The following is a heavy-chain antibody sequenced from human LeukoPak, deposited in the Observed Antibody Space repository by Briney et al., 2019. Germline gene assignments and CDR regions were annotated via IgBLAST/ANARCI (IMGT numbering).Heavy chain of an antibody. D-gene: IGHD2-2*01. Sequence: ASVKVSCKASGYTFTGYYMHWVRQAPGQGLEWMGWINPNSGGTNYQGRVTMTRDTSISTAYMELSRLSSDDTAVYYCARERIYCSSTSCYRNWFDPWGQGTLVTVSS. CDR3: ARERIYCSSTSCYRNWFDP. V-gene: IGHV1-2*02. J-gene: IGHJ5*02. CDR2: INPNSGGT. CDR1: GYTFTGYY.